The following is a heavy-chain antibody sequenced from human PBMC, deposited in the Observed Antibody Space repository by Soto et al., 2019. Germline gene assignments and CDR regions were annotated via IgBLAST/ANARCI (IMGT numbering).Heavy chain of an antibody. CDR2: ISSSGTYT. D-gene: IGHD1-20*01. CDR3: ARGPIGANNPYHFDY. V-gene: IGHV3-11*06. J-gene: IGHJ4*02. CDR1: GFTFSDYY. Sequence: QVQLEESGGGLVKPGGSLRLSCAASGFTFSDYYMSWIRQSPGKGLEWVSYISSSGTYTNFADSVKGRFTLSRDNAKNSVVLQMNSLRPEDTAIYYFARGPIGANNPYHFDYWGQGTLLTVSS.